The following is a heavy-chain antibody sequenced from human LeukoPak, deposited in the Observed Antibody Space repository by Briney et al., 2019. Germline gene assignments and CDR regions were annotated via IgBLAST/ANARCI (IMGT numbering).Heavy chain of an antibody. J-gene: IGHJ4*02. CDR1: GFSVSSDY. D-gene: IGHD5-12*01. Sequence: GGSLRLSCAASGFSVSSDYMIWVRQAPGKGLEWVSVIYSDGGTYYADSVKGRFTISRDNSKNTVYLQMNSLRAEDTAVYYCARGLSGYAWGYWGQGTLVTVSS. CDR3: ARGLSGYAWGY. CDR2: IYSDGGT. V-gene: IGHV3-53*01.